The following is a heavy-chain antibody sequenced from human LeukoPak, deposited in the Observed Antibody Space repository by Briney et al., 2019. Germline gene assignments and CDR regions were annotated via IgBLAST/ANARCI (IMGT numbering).Heavy chain of an antibody. CDR2: IYSGGST. CDR1: GFTVSSNY. D-gene: IGHD3-10*01. V-gene: IGHV3-66*01. J-gene: IGHJ4*02. Sequence: GGSLRLSCAASGFTVSSNYMSWVRQTPGKGLEWVSVIYSGGSTYYADSVKGRFTISRDNSKNTLYLQMNSLRAEDTAVYYCASNYYGPRSSYWGQGTLVTVSS. CDR3: ASNYYGPRSSY.